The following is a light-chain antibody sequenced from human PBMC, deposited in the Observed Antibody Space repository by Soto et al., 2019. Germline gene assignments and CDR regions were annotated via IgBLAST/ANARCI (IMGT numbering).Light chain of an antibody. CDR1: QSVSTY. Sequence: EIVLTQSPATLSLSPGERATLSCRASQSVSTYLAWYQQKPGQAPRILIYDASNRATGIPARFSGSGSGTDFTLTISSLEPEDFEVYYCQQSSNLPLTLRGGTKVDIK. J-gene: IGKJ4*01. V-gene: IGKV3-11*01. CDR2: DAS. CDR3: QQSSNLPLT.